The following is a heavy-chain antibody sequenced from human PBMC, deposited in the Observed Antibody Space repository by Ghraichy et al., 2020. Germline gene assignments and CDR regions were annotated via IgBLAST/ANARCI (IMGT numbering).Heavy chain of an antibody. Sequence: GGSLRLSCAASGFTFSSYSMNWVRQAPGKVLEWVSYISSSSSTIYYADSVKGRFTISRDNAKNSLYLQMNSLRDEDTAVYYCARGYCSGGSCYSWGDYWGQGTLVTVSS. D-gene: IGHD2-15*01. CDR2: ISSSSSTI. CDR1: GFTFSSYS. V-gene: IGHV3-48*02. J-gene: IGHJ4*02. CDR3: ARGYCSGGSCYSWGDY.